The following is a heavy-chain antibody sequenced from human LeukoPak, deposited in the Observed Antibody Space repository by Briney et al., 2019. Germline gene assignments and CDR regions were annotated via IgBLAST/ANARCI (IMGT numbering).Heavy chain of an antibody. CDR1: GFTIGECW. D-gene: IGHD3-3*01. CDR3: ARDAVSYYDFWSGYYLSYYYYYYMDV. CDR2: ISSSGSTV. Sequence: GSLGHSGVKSGFTIGECWERGFSPAPGKGLKRDSYISSSGSTVYYADSVKGRFTISRDNAKNSLYLQMNSLRAEDTAVYYCARDAVSYYDFWSGYYLSYYYYYYMDVWGKGTTVTVSS. J-gene: IGHJ6*03. V-gene: IGHV3-11*01.